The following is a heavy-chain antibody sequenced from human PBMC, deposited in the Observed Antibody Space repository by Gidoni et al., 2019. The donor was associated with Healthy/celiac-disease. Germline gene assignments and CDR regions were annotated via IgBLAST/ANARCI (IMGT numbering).Heavy chain of an antibody. Sequence: EVQLVESGGGVVRPGVSLRLSCAASGFNFDDYGMSWVRQAPGKVLELCSGINGNCGSTGYADSVKGRFTISRDNAKNSLYLQMNSLRAEDTALYHCAREADLGGPYWYFDLWGRGTLVTVSS. CDR2: INGNCGST. V-gene: IGHV3-20*01. J-gene: IGHJ2*01. CDR3: AREADLGGPYWYFDL. CDR1: GFNFDDYG. D-gene: IGHD1-26*01.